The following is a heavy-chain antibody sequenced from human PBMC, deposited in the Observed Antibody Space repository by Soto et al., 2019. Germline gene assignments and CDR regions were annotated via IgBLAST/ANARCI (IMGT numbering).Heavy chain of an antibody. CDR3: SHKGGGDRILDY. V-gene: IGHV2-5*02. D-gene: IGHD3-16*01. J-gene: IGHJ4*02. Sequence: QITLKESGPTLVKPTQTLTLTCTFSGFSLSTSGVGVGWIRQPPGKALEWLALIYWDDAKEYSPSLKSRLTNPKDTPKNTVVLIKTNLDPLDTGTYWCSHKGGGDRILDYWGQGTLVTVSS. CDR2: IYWDDAK. CDR1: GFSLSTSGVG.